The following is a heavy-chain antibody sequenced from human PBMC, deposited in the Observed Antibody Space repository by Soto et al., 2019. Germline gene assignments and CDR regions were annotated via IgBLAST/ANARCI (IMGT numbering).Heavy chain of an antibody. Sequence: SLSLTCTVTGVSLSSAGYYWGWIRQNPGKGLEWIGYIYYSESTYDNPSLKSRVTISVDTSKNQCSLKLSSVTAADTAGYYCAREVIHWGQGTLVTVSP. D-gene: IGHD2-21*01. J-gene: IGHJ4*02. CDR3: AREVIH. CDR2: IYYSEST. CDR1: GVSLSSAGYY. V-gene: IGHV4-31*03.